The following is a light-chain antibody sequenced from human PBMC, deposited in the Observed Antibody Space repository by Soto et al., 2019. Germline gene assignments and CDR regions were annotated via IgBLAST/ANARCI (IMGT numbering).Light chain of an antibody. J-gene: IGKJ1*01. CDR3: MQATHWPPT. CDR1: RSLVYSDGNAY. V-gene: IGKV2-30*01. CDR2: KAS. Sequence: DVVMTQSPLSLPVTLGQPASISCRSSRSLVYSDGNAYLNWFQQRPGQSPRRLIYKASNRDSGVADRFSGSGAGTDFTLQISRVEAEDVGVYYWMQATHWPPTVGRGTRVEIK.